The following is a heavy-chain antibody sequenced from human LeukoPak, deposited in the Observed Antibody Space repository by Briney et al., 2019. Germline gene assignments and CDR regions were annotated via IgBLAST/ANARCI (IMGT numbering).Heavy chain of an antibody. CDR2: IRYDGSNK. CDR3: AKDQYSSGYYFDY. D-gene: IGHD6-19*01. V-gene: IGHV3-30*02. CDR1: GFTFSSYG. Sequence: PGGSLRLSCAASGFTFSSYGMHWVRQAPGKGLEWVAFIRYDGSNKYYADSVKGRFTISRDNSKNTLYLQMNSLRAEDTAVYYCAKDQYSSGYYFDYWGQGTLVTVSS. J-gene: IGHJ4*02.